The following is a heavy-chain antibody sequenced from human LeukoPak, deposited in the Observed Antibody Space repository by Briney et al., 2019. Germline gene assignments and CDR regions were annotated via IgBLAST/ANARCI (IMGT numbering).Heavy chain of an antibody. D-gene: IGHD2-15*01. CDR2: INPNSGGT. CDR1: GYTFTGYY. V-gene: IGHV1-2*02. J-gene: IGHJ6*02. Sequence: ASVKVSCKASGYTFTGYYMHWVRLAPGQGLEWMGWINPNSGGTNYAQKFQGRVTMTRDTSISTAYMELSRLRSDDTAVYYCARERVEDYYYYGMDVWRQGTTVTVSS. CDR3: ARERVEDYYYYGMDV.